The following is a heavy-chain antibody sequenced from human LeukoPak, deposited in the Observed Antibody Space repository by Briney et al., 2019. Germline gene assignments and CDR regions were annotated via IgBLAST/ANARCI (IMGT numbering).Heavy chain of an antibody. D-gene: IGHD3-10*01. CDR2: IYYSGNT. J-gene: IGHJ4*02. CDR1: GGSISSYY. CDR3: ARVRTDWFGEIDY. V-gene: IGHV4-59*07. Sequence: SDTLSLTCTVSGGSISSYYWSWIRQPPGKGLEWIGYIYYSGNTNYHPPLKSRVTISVDTSKNQFSLKLSSVTAADTAVYYCARVRTDWFGEIDYWGQGTLVTVSS.